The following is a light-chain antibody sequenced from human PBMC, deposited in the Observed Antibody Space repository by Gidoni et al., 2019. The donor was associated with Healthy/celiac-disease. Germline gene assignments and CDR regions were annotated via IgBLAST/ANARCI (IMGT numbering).Light chain of an antibody. J-gene: IGKJ4*01. CDR2: LGS. Sequence: LPVTPGEPASISCRSSQSLLHSNGYNYLDWYLQKPGQSPQLLIYLGSNRASGVPDRFSGSGSGTDFTLKISRVEAEDVGVYYCMQALQTPLTFGGGTKVEIK. V-gene: IGKV2-28*01. CDR3: MQALQTPLT. CDR1: QSLLHSNGYNY.